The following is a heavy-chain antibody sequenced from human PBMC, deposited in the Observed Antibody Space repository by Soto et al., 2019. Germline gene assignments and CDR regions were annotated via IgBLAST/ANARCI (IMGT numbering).Heavy chain of an antibody. CDR1: GASTNNYY. V-gene: IGHV4-59*01. CDR2: VHYSGRT. CDR3: ARQNRARENFDY. Sequence: QVQLQESGPGLVKPSETLSLTCTVSGASTNNYYWSWIRQPPGKRLEWIGNVHYSGRTDYNPSLESRITMSLDTSKNQFSLILTSVTAADTAVYFCARQNRARENFDYWGQGAVVTVSS. D-gene: IGHD3-16*02. J-gene: IGHJ4*02.